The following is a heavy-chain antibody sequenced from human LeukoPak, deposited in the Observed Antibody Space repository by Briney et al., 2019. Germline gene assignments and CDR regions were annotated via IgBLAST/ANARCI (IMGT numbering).Heavy chain of an antibody. CDR1: GYTFTSYD. CDR2: MNPNSGNT. D-gene: IGHD5-12*01. J-gene: IGHJ6*03. V-gene: IGHV1-18*01. Sequence: ASVKVSCKASGYTFTSYDINWVRQATGQGLEWMGWMNPNSGNTNYAQKLQGRVTMTTDTSTSTAYMELRSLRSDDTAVYYCAKGGGYEAQYYYYYLDVWGKGTTVTISS. CDR3: AKGGGYEAQYYYYYLDV.